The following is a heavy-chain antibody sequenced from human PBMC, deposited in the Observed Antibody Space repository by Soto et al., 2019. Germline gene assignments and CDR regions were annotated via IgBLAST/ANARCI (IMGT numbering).Heavy chain of an antibody. CDR1: GYTFSNFY. CDR3: ARADYYGSSGYHLDY. V-gene: IGHV1-46*01. D-gene: IGHD3-22*01. J-gene: IGHJ4*02. Sequence: ASVKVSFKASGYTFSNFYIHWVRQAPGQGLEWMGIINPSGGSTSYAQKFQGRVTMTRDTSTSTVYMELSSLRSEDTAVHYCARADYYGSSGYHLDYWGQGTLVTVSS. CDR2: INPSGGST.